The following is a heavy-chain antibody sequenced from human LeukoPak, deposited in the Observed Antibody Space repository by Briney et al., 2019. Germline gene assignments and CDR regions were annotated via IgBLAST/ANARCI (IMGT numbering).Heavy chain of an antibody. CDR2: IWDDGSYK. D-gene: IGHD5-12*01. CDR1: GFSFSNYG. J-gene: IGHJ4*02. Sequence: GGSLRLSCAASGFSFSNYGMHWVRQAPGKGLEWVAVIWDDGSYKYYADSVKGRFTISRDNSKNTLYLQITSLRAEDTAVYYCAKPTSGSGRVLIDYWGQGTLVTVSS. CDR3: AKPTSGSGRVLIDY. V-gene: IGHV3-33*06.